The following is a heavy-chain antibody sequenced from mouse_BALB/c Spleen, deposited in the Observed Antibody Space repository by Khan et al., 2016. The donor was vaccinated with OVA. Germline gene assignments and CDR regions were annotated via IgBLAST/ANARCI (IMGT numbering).Heavy chain of an antibody. Sequence: QVQLKQSGPGLVAPSQNLSITYTVSGFSLSDYGVSWIRQPPGKGLEWLGVIWGGGSTYYNSALKSRLNISKDNSKSQVFLKMSSLQSDDTAMFYCAKGVWSYYYTLDYWGQGTSVTVSS. J-gene: IGHJ4*01. CDR1: GFSLSDYG. V-gene: IGHV2-6-5*01. CDR2: IWGGGST. CDR3: AKGVWSYYYTLDY.